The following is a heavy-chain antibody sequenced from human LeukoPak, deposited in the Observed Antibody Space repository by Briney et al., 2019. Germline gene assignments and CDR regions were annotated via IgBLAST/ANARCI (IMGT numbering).Heavy chain of an antibody. V-gene: IGHV1-2*06. J-gene: IGHJ4*02. CDR2: INPNSGDT. CDR1: GYTFTDYY. D-gene: IGHD7-27*01. CDR3: ARDLPSTSNWELDY. Sequence: ASVKVSCKASGYTFTDYYLHWLRQAPGQGLEWMGRINPNSGDTNYAQEFQGRVTMTRDTSISTAYMELSRLRSDDTAVYFCARDLPSTSNWELDYWGQGTLVTVSS.